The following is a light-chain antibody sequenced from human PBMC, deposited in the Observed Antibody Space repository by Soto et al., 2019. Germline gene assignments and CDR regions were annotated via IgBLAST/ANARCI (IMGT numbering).Light chain of an antibody. CDR2: GAS. V-gene: IGKV3-20*01. CDR1: QSVSSGY. Sequence: DILLTPSPGTLYLSPGYRSTLSWMAIQSVSSGYLAWYQQKPDQAHRLLIFGASSRASGIKDRFSGSGSGTDFTLTIRRMEPEDFALYYCQHYGDSYWTFGQGTKVDIK. CDR3: QHYGDSYWT. J-gene: IGKJ1*01.